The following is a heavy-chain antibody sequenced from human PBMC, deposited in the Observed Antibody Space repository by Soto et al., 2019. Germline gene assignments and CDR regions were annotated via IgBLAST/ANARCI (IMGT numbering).Heavy chain of an antibody. CDR1: GFTFSSYA. J-gene: IGHJ6*02. D-gene: IGHD2-2*01. CDR3: ARDSDIVVPTRSYYGMDV. V-gene: IGHV3-30-3*01. CDR2: ISYDGSNK. Sequence: SGGSLRLSCAASGFTFSSYAMHWVRQAPGKGLEWVAVISYDGSNKYYADSVKGRFTISRDNSKNTLYLQMNSLRAEDTAVYYCARDSDIVVPTRSYYGMDVWGQGTTVTVSS.